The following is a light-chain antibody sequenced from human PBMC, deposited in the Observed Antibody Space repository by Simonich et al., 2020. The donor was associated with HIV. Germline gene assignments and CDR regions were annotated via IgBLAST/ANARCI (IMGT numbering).Light chain of an antibody. V-gene: IGKV3D-20*01. CDR1: QSVSSNY. CDR3: QQYNNWPPLT. Sequence: EIVLTQSPGTLSLSPGEGATLSCRASQSVSSNYLAWYQQKPGLAPRLLIYHTSNRATVIPERFSGSGSGTDFTLTISSMQSEDFAVYYCQQYNNWPPLTFGGGTKVEIK. CDR2: HTS. J-gene: IGKJ4*01.